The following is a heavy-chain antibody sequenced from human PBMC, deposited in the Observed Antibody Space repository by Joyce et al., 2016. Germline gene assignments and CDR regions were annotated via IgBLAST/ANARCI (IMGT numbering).Heavy chain of an antibody. CDR1: GFIFKSYE. Sequence: EGQLSESGGDLVQPGGSLRLSCEASGFIFKSYEMSWGRQAQGKGLQWVAGIVRTGEKTYHAKSVRGRFSIGRDNSKNTVYLKMNSLKDEDTAVYYCARVRFEYCGSDCYNFDYWGRGTPVIVSS. D-gene: IGHD2-21*02. V-gene: IGHV3-23*01. J-gene: IGHJ4*02. CDR3: ARVRFEYCGSDCYNFDY. CDR2: IVRTGEKT.